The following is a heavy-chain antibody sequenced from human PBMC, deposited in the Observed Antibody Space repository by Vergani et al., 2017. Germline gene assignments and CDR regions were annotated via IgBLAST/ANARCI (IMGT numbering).Heavy chain of an antibody. J-gene: IGHJ3*02. CDR1: GFTFSDHY. CDR3: ARLGYCSSTTCRQAFDI. D-gene: IGHD2-2*01. Sequence: EVQLVESGGGLVQPGGSLRLSCAASGFTFSDHYMDWVRQAPGKGLEWVGRTRNKANSYTTEYAASVKGRFTISRDDSKNSLYLQMNSLKIEDTAVYYCARLGYCSSTTCRQAFDIWGQGTMDTVSS. V-gene: IGHV3-72*01. CDR2: TRNKANSYTT.